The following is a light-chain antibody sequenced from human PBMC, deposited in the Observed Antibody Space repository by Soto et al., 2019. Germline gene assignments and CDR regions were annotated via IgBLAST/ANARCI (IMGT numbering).Light chain of an antibody. Sequence: DLQMTQSPSSLSASVGDRVTITCRASQSISNYLNWYQQKPGKAPKLLIYAASSLQSGVPSRFSGSGSGTDFTLTISSLQPEDFATYSCQQSYTTLFTFGPGTNMDIK. J-gene: IGKJ3*01. CDR1: QSISNY. CDR3: QQSYTTLFT. CDR2: AAS. V-gene: IGKV1-39*01.